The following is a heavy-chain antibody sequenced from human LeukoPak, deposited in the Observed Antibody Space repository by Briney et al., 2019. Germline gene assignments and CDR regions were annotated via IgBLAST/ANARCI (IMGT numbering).Heavy chain of an antibody. D-gene: IGHD3-10*01. V-gene: IGHV4-34*01. J-gene: IGHJ6*03. CDR2: INDSGSS. Sequence: SETLSLTCAVYGGSFGGYYWSWIRQPPGKGLEWIGEINDSGSSNYIPSLKSRVTISVDTSKNQFSLKLSSVTAADTAVYYCARGRMVRGVITYYYYYYMDVWGKGTTVTVSS. CDR3: ARGRMVRGVITYYYYYYMDV. CDR1: GGSFGGYY.